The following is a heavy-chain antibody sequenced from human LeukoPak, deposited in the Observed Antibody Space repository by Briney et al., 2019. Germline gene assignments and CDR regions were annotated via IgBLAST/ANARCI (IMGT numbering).Heavy chain of an antibody. CDR1: GFTFSRHY. V-gene: IGHV3-74*01. CDR2: INGVGTDR. D-gene: IGHD4-17*01. J-gene: IGHJ4*02. Sequence: PGGSLRLSCAASGFTFSRHYMHWVRQAPGKGLVWVSRINGVGTDRIYADSVKGRFTISRDNAKNSLYLQMNSLRTEDTALYYCAKDRHGDLDSWGQGTLVTVSS. CDR3: AKDRHGDLDS.